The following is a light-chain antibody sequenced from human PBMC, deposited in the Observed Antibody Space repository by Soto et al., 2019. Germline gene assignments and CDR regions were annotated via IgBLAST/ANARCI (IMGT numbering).Light chain of an antibody. CDR3: QQYHKWPLT. J-gene: IGKJ4*01. CDR2: GAS. V-gene: IGKV3-15*01. CDR1: QSVSSN. Sequence: ELAMTQSPATLSVSPGERATLSCRASQSVSSNLAWYQQKPGQAPRLLIYGASTRATGIPARFSGSGSGTEFTLTISSLQSEAFAVYYCQQYHKWPLTFGGGTKVDIK.